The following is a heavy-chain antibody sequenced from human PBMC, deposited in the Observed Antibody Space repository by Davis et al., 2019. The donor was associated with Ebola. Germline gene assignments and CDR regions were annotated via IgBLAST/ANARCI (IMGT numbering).Heavy chain of an antibody. D-gene: IGHD1-26*01. CDR3: ARVVSGSYSFGWDWFDP. Sequence: GESLKISCAASGFTFSNYRMNWVRQAPGKGLEWVSSISRSSSSTYYADSVKGRFTISRDNAKNSLYLQMNSLRAEDTAVYYCARVVSGSYSFGWDWFDPWGQGTLVTVSS. CDR2: ISRSSSST. J-gene: IGHJ5*02. CDR1: GFTFSNYR. V-gene: IGHV3-21*04.